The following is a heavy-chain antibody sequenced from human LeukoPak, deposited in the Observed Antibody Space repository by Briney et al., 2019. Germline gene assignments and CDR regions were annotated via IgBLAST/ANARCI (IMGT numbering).Heavy chain of an antibody. Sequence: PGGSLRLSCAAPGFTFSTYSMNWVRQAPGKGLEWVSYISSSSATIYYADSVKGRFTVSRDNAKNSLYLQMNSLRAEDTAVYYCARAYDWSYYYYMDVWGKGTTVTVSS. V-gene: IGHV3-48*04. CDR2: ISSSSATI. J-gene: IGHJ6*03. CDR3: ARAYDWSYYYYMDV. CDR1: GFTFSTYS. D-gene: IGHD3-16*01.